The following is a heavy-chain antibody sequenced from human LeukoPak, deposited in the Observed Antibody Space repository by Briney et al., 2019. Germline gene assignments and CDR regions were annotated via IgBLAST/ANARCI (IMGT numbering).Heavy chain of an antibody. Sequence: GGSLRLSCAASGFTVSSNYMNWVRQAPGKGLEWVSVIYSGGSTYYADSMKGRFTISRDNSKNTLYLQMNSLRAEDTAVYYCIRGAASGSYYGFDVWGQGATVTVSS. CDR2: IYSGGST. CDR3: IRGAASGSYYGFDV. V-gene: IGHV3-53*01. D-gene: IGHD1-26*01. CDR1: GFTVSSNY. J-gene: IGHJ6*02.